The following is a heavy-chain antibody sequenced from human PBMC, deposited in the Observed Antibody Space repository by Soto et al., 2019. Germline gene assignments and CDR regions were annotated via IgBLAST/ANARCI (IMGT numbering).Heavy chain of an antibody. V-gene: IGHV3-73*02. CDR1: GFTFSASA. CDR3: RSDFWSGFSPD. Sequence: DVQLVESGGGLVQPGGSLKLSCAASGFTFSASAVHWVRQASGKGLEWIGRITDKGSNYVKAYAASVRGRFTVSRDDSTNKAYLQMNSLKIEDTAKYYCRSDFWSGFSPDWGQGTTVTVSS. D-gene: IGHD3-3*01. J-gene: IGHJ6*02. CDR2: ITDKGSNYVK.